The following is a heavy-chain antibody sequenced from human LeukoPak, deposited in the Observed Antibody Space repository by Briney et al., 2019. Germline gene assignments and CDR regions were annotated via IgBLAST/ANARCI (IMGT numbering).Heavy chain of an antibody. Sequence: TGGSLRLSCAASGFTFSSYGMHWVRQAPGKGLERVAVISYDGSNKYYADSVKGRFTISRDNSKNTLYLQMNSLRAEDTAVYYCAKISRTPSDYWGQGTLVTVSS. J-gene: IGHJ4*02. V-gene: IGHV3-30*18. CDR3: AKISRTPSDY. CDR2: ISYDGSNK. CDR1: GFTFSSYG.